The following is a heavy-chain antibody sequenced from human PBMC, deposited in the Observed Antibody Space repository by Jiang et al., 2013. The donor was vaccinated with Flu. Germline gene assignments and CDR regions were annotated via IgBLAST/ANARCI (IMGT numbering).Heavy chain of an antibody. CDR1: GFTFSSYA. V-gene: IGHV3-30-3*01. Sequence: VQLLESGGGVVQPGRSLRLSCAASGFTFSSYAMHWVRQAPGKGLEWVAVISYDGSNKYYADSVKGRFTISRDNSKNTLYLQMNSLRAEDTAVYYCARAGGSIAVAVYFDYWGQGTLVTVSS. J-gene: IGHJ4*02. D-gene: IGHD6-19*01. CDR2: ISYDGSNK. CDR3: ARAGGSIAVAVYFDY.